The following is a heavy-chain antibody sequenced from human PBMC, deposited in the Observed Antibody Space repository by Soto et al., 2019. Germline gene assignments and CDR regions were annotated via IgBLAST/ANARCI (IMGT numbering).Heavy chain of an antibody. CDR1: GDSVSSNSAA. Sequence: SQTHSLTCAISGDSVSSNSAAWNWIRQSPSRGLEWLGRTYYRSKWYNDYAVSVKSRITINPDTSKNQFSLQLNSVTPEDTAVYYCARDLFDSSSYYSYGMDFWGQGTTVTVSS. CDR3: ARDLFDSSSYYSYGMDF. CDR2: TYYRSKWYN. J-gene: IGHJ6*02. D-gene: IGHD6-6*01. V-gene: IGHV6-1*01.